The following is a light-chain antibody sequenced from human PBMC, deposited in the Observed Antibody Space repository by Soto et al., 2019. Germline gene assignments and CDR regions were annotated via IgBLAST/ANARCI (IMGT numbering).Light chain of an antibody. CDR2: AAS. J-gene: IGKJ5*01. CDR1: QSVSSTQ. V-gene: IGKV3-20*01. Sequence: EIVLTQSPGTLSLSPGERATLSCRASQSVSSTQLGWYQQKPGQAPRLLIYAASSRATGIPDRFSGSGSGTDFTLTINRVEPEAFAVSYCQQDGSSLLTFGQGTRLEIK. CDR3: QQDGSSLLT.